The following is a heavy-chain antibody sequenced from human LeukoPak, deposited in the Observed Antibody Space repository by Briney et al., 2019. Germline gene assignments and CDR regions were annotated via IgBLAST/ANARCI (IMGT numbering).Heavy chain of an antibody. V-gene: IGHV1-2*06. J-gene: IGHJ4*02. CDR3: ARVYSSSSHTDY. Sequence: ASVKVSCKASGYTFTGYYMHWVRQAPGQGLEWMGRINPNSGGTNYAQKFQGRVTMTRDTSISTAYMELSRLRSDDTAVYYCARVYSSSSHTDYWGEGNLVTVSS. CDR1: GYTFTGYY. D-gene: IGHD6-6*01. CDR2: INPNSGGT.